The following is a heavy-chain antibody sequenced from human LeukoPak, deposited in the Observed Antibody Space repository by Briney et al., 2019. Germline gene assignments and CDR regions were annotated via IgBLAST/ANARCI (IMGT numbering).Heavy chain of an antibody. CDR1: GYTFTSYG. Sequence: ASVKVSCKASGYTFTSYGISWVRQAPGQGLEWMGWISAYNGNTNYAQKLQGRVTMTTDKSTSTAYMELSSLRSEDTAVYYCARDLGYYYDSSGYPRWYFDLWGRGTLVTVSS. CDR3: ARDLGYYYDSSGYPRWYFDL. D-gene: IGHD3-22*01. J-gene: IGHJ2*01. CDR2: ISAYNGNT. V-gene: IGHV1-18*01.